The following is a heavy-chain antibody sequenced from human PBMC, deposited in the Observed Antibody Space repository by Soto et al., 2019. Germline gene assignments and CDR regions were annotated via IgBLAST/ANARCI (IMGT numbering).Heavy chain of an antibody. Sequence: PGGSLRLSCAASGFTFDDYTMHWVRQAPGKGLEWVSYISWNDGSTTYADSVKGRFIISRDNAKNSLYLQINSLRAEDTAVYYCARLGLSNSYGLRDYFDYWGQGTLVTVSS. D-gene: IGHD5-18*01. CDR3: ARLGLSNSYGLRDYFDY. CDR1: GFTFDDYT. CDR2: ISWNDGST. V-gene: IGHV3-20*04. J-gene: IGHJ4*02.